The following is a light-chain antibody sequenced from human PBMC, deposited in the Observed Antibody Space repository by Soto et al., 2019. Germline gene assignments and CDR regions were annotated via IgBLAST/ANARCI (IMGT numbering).Light chain of an antibody. J-gene: IGLJ2*01. CDR1: PSDIGAYNY. CDR3: GSYTISSTLMI. CDR2: DVT. V-gene: IGLV2-14*03. Sequence: QSALTQPASVSGSPVQSITISCSGTPSDIGAYNYVSWYQHLPGKAPKVIIYDVTNRPSGVSSRFSGSKSGTTASLTISGLQAEDEANYYCGSYTISSTLMIFGGGTKLTVL.